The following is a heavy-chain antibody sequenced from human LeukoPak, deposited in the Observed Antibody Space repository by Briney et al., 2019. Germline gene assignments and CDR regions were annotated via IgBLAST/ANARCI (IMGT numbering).Heavy chain of an antibody. J-gene: IGHJ4*02. CDR3: ALSSSWYGGFFDY. CDR1: GFTFSSYS. CDR2: IRYDGSNK. Sequence: GGSLRLSCAASGFTFSSYSMNWVRQAPGKGLEWVAFIRYDGSNKYYADSVKGRFTISRDNSKTTLYLQMNSLRAEDTAVYYCALSSSWYGGFFDYWGQGTLVTVSS. D-gene: IGHD6-13*01. V-gene: IGHV3-30*02.